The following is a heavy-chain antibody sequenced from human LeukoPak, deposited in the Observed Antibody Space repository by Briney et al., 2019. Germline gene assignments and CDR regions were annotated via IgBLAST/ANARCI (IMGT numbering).Heavy chain of an antibody. CDR1: GFTFSSCA. CDR3: AKDHWSASTYALRAFDF. Sequence: TGGSLRLSCAASGFTFSSCAMTWVRQAPGKGLEWVSALSPGGDSTYYADSVKGRFTISGDNSKNTLYLQMNSLRAEDTAVYYCAKDHWSASTYALRAFDFWGQGTLVTVSS. J-gene: IGHJ4*02. D-gene: IGHD2-2*01. V-gene: IGHV3-23*01. CDR2: LSPGGDST.